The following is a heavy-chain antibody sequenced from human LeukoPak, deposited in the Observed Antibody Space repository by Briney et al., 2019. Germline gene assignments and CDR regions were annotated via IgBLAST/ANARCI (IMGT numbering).Heavy chain of an antibody. D-gene: IGHD3-9*01. CDR2: INPNSGGT. CDR3: ARVSYYDILTGSISPPTFDY. Sequence: ASVKVSCKASGYTFTSYGISWVRQAPGQGLEWMGWINPNSGGTNYAQKFQGRVTMTRDTSISTAYMELSRLRSDDTAVYYCARVSYYDILTGSISPPTFDYWGQGTLVTVSS. CDR1: GYTFTSYG. V-gene: IGHV1-2*02. J-gene: IGHJ4*02.